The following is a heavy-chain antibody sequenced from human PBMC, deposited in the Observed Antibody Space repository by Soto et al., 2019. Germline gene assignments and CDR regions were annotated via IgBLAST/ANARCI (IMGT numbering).Heavy chain of an antibody. CDR3: AKSGDTYYDFWSGWGYYYYGMDV. D-gene: IGHD3-3*01. V-gene: IGHV3-23*01. CDR1: GFTFSSYA. J-gene: IGHJ6*02. Sequence: PGGSLRLSCAASGFTFSSYAMSWVRQAPGKGLEWVSAISGSGGSTYYADSVKGRFTISRDNSKNTLYLQRNSLRAEDTAVYYCAKSGDTYYDFWSGWGYYYYGMDVWGQGTTGTVSS. CDR2: ISGSGGST.